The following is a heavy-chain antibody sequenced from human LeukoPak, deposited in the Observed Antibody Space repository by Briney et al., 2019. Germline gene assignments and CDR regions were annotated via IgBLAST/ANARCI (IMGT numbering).Heavy chain of an antibody. D-gene: IGHD2-2*01. Sequence: GGSLRLSCAASGFTFSIYSMNWVRQAPGKGLEGVSSISSSSSYIYYADSVKGRFTISRDNAKNSLYLQMNSLRAEDTAVYYCARPPRYCSSTSCYAGAGDDAFDIWGQGTMVTVSS. CDR2: ISSSSSYI. CDR3: ARPPRYCSSTSCYAGAGDDAFDI. CDR1: GFTFSIYS. V-gene: IGHV3-21*01. J-gene: IGHJ3*02.